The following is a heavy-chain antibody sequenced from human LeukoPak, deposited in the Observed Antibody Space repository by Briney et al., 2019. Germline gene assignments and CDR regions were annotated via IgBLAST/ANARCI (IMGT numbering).Heavy chain of an antibody. CDR1: GFTFSSYS. V-gene: IGHV3-21*04. Sequence: GGSLRLSCAASGFTFSSYSMNWVRQAPGKGLEWVSSISSSSSYIYYADSVKGRFTISRVNAKNSLYLQMNSLRAEDTALYYCAYLGLSSDWNDVPGPQIDYWGQGTLVTVSS. CDR2: ISSSSSYI. D-gene: IGHD1-1*01. CDR3: AYLGLSSDWNDVPGPQIDY. J-gene: IGHJ4*02.